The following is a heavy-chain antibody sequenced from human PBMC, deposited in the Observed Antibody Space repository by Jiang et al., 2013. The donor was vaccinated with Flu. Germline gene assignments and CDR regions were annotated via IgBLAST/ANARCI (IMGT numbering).Heavy chain of an antibody. V-gene: IGHV3-33*01. D-gene: IGHD3-10*01. J-gene: IGHJ3*02. CDR2: IWYDGSNK. CDR3: ARDRVPLTIPDAFDI. CDR1: GFIFSNYG. Sequence: LLESGGGVVQPGRSLRLSCAASGFIFSNYGMHWARQAPGKGLEWVTVIWYDGSNKYYADSVKGRFSISRDNSKNTLYLQMNSLRAEDTAVYYCARDRVPLTIPDAFDIWGQGTMVTVSS.